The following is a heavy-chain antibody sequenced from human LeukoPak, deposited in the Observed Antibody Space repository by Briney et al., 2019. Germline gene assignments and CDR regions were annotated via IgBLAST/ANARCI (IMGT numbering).Heavy chain of an antibody. CDR2: INHSGST. Sequence: SETLSLTCAVYGGSFSGYYWSWIRQPPGKGLEWIGEINHSGSTNYNPSLKSRVTISVDTSKNQFSLKLSSVTAADTAVYYCARGGGSYSDVKIPRTGYYFDYWGQGTLVTVSS. J-gene: IGHJ4*02. D-gene: IGHD1-26*01. CDR3: ARGGGSYSDVKIPRTGYYFDY. CDR1: GGSFSGYY. V-gene: IGHV4-34*01.